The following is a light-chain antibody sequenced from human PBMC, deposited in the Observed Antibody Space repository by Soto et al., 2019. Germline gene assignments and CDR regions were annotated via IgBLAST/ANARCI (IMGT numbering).Light chain of an antibody. J-gene: IGKJ1*01. CDR2: KAS. Sequence: EIQMTQSPSTLSASVGDRVTITCRASQSISSLLAWYQQKPGEAPKLLIYKASSLESGVPSRFSGSGSGTEFTLTISSLQPDDFATYYCQQYNSYGTFGQGTKVEIK. CDR3: QQYNSYGT. V-gene: IGKV1-5*03. CDR1: QSISSL.